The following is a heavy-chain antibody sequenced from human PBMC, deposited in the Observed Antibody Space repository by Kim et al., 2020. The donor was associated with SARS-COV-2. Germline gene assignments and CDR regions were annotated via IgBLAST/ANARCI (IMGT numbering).Heavy chain of an antibody. CDR3: ARDLGHAFNV. J-gene: IGHJ3*01. V-gene: IGHV3-74*01. CDR2: IYSDGSST. CDR1: GFTFSSSW. Sequence: GGSLRLSCAASGFTFSSSWMHWVRQAPGKGLVWVSHIYSDGSSTNYADSVKGRFTISRDNAKNTVYLQMNSLRAEDTAVYYCARDLGHAFNVWGQGTMVTVSS.